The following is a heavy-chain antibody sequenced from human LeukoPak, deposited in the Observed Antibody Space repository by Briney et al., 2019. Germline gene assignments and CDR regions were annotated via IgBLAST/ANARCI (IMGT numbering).Heavy chain of an antibody. CDR2: ITSDGSST. CDR1: GFTFSNYW. J-gene: IGHJ3*02. CDR3: ARDYAVGESFDI. V-gene: IGHV3-74*01. D-gene: IGHD3-16*01. Sequence: GGSLRLSCAASGFTFSNYWVHWVRQAPGEGLVWVARITSDGSSTSHADAVKGRFTISRDNAKNTLYLQMNSLRVEDTAVYYCARDYAVGESFDIWGQGTLVTVSS.